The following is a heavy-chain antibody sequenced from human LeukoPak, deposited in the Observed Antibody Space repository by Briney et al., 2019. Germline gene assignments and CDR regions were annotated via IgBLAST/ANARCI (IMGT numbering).Heavy chain of an antibody. Sequence: GGSLRLSCAASGFTFSSYGMHWVRQAPGKGLEWVAVISYDGSNKYYADSVKGRFTISRDNSKNTLYLQMNSLRAEDTAVYYCARGNSSTSCHHFDYWGQGTLVTVSS. CDR3: ARGNSSTSCHHFDY. CDR1: GFTFSSYG. V-gene: IGHV3-30*03. J-gene: IGHJ4*02. CDR2: ISYDGSNK. D-gene: IGHD2-2*01.